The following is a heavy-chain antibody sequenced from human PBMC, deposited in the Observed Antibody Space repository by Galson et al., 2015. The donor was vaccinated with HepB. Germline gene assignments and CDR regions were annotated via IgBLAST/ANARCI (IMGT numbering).Heavy chain of an antibody. CDR2: TQLVGSPI. V-gene: IGHV3-33*01. CDR3: ARETSRIVFHAFDI. CDR1: GLTFRRSG. J-gene: IGHJ3*02. Sequence: SLRLSCAASGLTFRRSGMHWVRQAPGKGLEWLAVTQLVGSPIRYADSVKGRFTVSRDNSKNTLYLEMNNLRAEDTAVYYCARETSRIVFHAFDIWGQGTMVTVSS. D-gene: IGHD2-21*01.